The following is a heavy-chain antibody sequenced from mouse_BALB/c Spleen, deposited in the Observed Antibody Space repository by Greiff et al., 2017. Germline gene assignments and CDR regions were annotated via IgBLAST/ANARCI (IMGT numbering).Heavy chain of an antibody. Sequence: VQGVESGPGLVQPSQSLSITCTVSGFSLTSYGVHWVRQSPGKGLEWLGVIWSGGSTDYNAAFISRLSISKDNSKSQVFFKMNSLQANDTAIYYCASYYYGSSYPFAYWGQGTLVTVSA. V-gene: IGHV2-2*02. J-gene: IGHJ3*01. D-gene: IGHD1-1*01. CDR1: GFSLTSYG. CDR2: IWSGGST. CDR3: ASYYYGSSYPFAY.